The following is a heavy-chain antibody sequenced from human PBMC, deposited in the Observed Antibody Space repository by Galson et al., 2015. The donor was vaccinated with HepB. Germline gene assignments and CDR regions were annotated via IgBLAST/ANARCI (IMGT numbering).Heavy chain of an antibody. D-gene: IGHD6-6*01. V-gene: IGHV1-18*01. J-gene: IGHJ6*02. Sequence: SVKVSCKASGYRFNSYGISWVRQAPGQGLEWMGWISGYNDKTDFAQKFQGRVTMTTDTSTSTAFMELRSLKSDDTAEYYCARDSTSSDFGRYYYYGTDVWGQGTTVTVSS. CDR2: ISGYNDKT. CDR3: ARDSTSSDFGRYYYYGTDV. CDR1: GYRFNSYG.